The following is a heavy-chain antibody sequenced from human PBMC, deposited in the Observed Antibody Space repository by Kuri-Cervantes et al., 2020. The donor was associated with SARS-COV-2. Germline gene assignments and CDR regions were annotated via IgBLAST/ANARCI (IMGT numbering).Heavy chain of an antibody. V-gene: IGHV4-34*01. D-gene: IGHD3-22*01. J-gene: IGHJ1*01. CDR2: INHSGST. Sequence: SETLSLTCAVYGGSFSGYYWSWIRQPPGRGLEWIGEINHSGSTNYNPSLKSRVTISVDTSKNQLSRKLSSVTAADTAVYYFARPACLYYYDSSGYCHFQHWGQGTLVTVSS. CDR3: ARPACLYYYDSSGYCHFQH. CDR1: GGSFSGYY.